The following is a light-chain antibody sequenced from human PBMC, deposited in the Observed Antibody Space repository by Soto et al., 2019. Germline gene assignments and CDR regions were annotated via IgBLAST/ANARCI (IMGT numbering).Light chain of an antibody. CDR1: QTISSW. J-gene: IGKJ1*01. CDR3: QHYNSYSEA. V-gene: IGKV1-5*03. CDR2: KAS. Sequence: ITMTHSPSTLSGSVGDRVTITCRASQTISSWLAWYQQKPGKAPKLLIYKASTLKSGVPSRFSGSGSGTEFTLTISSLQPDDFATYYCQHYNSYSEAFGQGTKVDIK.